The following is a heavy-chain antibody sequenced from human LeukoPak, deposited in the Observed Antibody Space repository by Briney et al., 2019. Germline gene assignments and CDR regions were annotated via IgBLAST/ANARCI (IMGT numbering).Heavy chain of an antibody. J-gene: IGHJ4*02. CDR1: GGSFSGYY. CDR2: INHSGST. CDR3: ARGSVTGYYTFDY. V-gene: IGHV4-34*01. Sequence: SETLSLTCAVYGGSFSGYYRSWIRQPPGKGLEWIGEINHSGSTNYNPSLKSRVTISVDTSKNQFSLKLSSVTAADTAVYYCARGSVTGYYTFDYWGQGTLVTVSS. D-gene: IGHD3-9*01.